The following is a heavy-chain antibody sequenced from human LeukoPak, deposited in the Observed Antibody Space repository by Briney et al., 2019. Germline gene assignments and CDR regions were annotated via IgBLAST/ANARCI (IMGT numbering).Heavy chain of an antibody. Sequence: SVKVSCKASGGAFSSYAISWVRQAPGQGLEWMGRIIPIFGTANYAQKFQGRVTITTDESTSTAYMELSSLRSEDTAVYYCARSNEAPDYGDYQSAYDAFDIWGQGTMVTVSS. D-gene: IGHD4-17*01. J-gene: IGHJ3*02. CDR2: IIPIFGTA. V-gene: IGHV1-69*05. CDR1: GGAFSSYA. CDR3: ARSNEAPDYGDYQSAYDAFDI.